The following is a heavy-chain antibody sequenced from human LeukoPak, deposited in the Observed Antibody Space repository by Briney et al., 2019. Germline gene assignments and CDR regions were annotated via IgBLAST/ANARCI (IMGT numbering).Heavy chain of an antibody. V-gene: IGHV3-15*01. CDR3: TTDLQYYDSSGYPF. D-gene: IGHD3-22*01. J-gene: IGHJ4*02. CDR2: IKSKTDGGTT. CDR1: GFRFSSYW. Sequence: PGGSLRLSCAASGFRFSSYWMHWVRQAPGKGLEWVGRIKSKTDGGTTDYAAPVKGRLTISRDDSKNTLYLQMNSLTTEDTAVYYCTTDLQYYDSSGYPFWGQGTLVTVSS.